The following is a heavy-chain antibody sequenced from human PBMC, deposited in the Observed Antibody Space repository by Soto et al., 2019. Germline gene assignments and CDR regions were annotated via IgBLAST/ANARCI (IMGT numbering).Heavy chain of an antibody. CDR3: AKDCLGTSCFVWGNWFDP. V-gene: IGHV3-23*01. D-gene: IGHD2-2*01. J-gene: IGHJ5*02. CDR2: ISGSGGST. Sequence: EVQLLESGGGLVQPGGSLRLSCAASGFTFSSYAMSWVRQAPGKGLEWVSAISGSGGSTYYADSVKGRFTISRDNSKNTLYLQMNSLRAEDTAVYYCAKDCLGTSCFVWGNWFDPWGQGTLVTVSS. CDR1: GFTFSSYA.